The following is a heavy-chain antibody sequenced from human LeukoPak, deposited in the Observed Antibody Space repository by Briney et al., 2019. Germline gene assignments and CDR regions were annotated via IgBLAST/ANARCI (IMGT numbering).Heavy chain of an antibody. CDR1: GGSFSGYY. CDR2: INHSGST. D-gene: IGHD6-13*01. V-gene: IGHV4-34*01. Sequence: SETLSLTCAVYGGSFSGYYWSWIRQPPGKGLEWIGEINHSGSTNYNPSLKSRVTISVDTSKNQFSLKLSSVTAADTAVYYCARGSSSSWYDRFDYWGQGTLVTVSS. CDR3: ARGSSSSWYDRFDY. J-gene: IGHJ4*02.